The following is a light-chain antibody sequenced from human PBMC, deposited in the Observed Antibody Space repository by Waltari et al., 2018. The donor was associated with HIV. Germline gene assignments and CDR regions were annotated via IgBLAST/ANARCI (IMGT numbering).Light chain of an antibody. CDR2: DVS. Sequence: QTALTQPASVSGSPGQSITISCPGTRSDVGAYNLFSWYQQHPGKAPRLIIYDVSERPAGVSNRFTGSKSGNTASLTISGLQAEDEADYYCCSYVSEIVPCVFGGGTKLTVL. V-gene: IGLV2-23*02. CDR1: RSDVGAYNL. CDR3: CSYVSEIVPCV. J-gene: IGLJ3*02.